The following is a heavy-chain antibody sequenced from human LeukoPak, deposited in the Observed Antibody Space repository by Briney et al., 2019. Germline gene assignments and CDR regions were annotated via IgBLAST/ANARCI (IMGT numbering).Heavy chain of an antibody. D-gene: IGHD2-2*02. V-gene: IGHV1-8*01. CDR1: GYTFTSYD. CDR2: MNPNSGNT. Sequence: ASVKVSCTASGYTFTSYDINWVRQATRQGLEWMGWMNPNSGNTGYAQKFQGRVTMTRNTSISTAYMELSSLRSEDTAVYYCARAPHIRAEWFDPWGQGTLVTVSS. CDR3: ARAPHIRAEWFDP. J-gene: IGHJ5*02.